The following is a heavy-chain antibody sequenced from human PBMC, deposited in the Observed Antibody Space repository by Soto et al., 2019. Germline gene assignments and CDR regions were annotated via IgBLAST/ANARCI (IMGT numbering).Heavy chain of an antibody. D-gene: IGHD4-17*01. CDR3: TRDYGDYAFHYYYYYGMDV. V-gene: IGHV3-49*03. J-gene: IGHJ6*02. CDR2: IRSKAYGGTT. CDR1: GFTFGDYA. Sequence: PGGSLRLSCTASGFTFGDYAMSWFRQAPGKGLERVGFIRSKAYGGTTEYAASVKGRFTISRDDSKSIAYLQMNSLKTEDTAVYYCTRDYGDYAFHYYYYYGMDVWGQGTTVTVSS.